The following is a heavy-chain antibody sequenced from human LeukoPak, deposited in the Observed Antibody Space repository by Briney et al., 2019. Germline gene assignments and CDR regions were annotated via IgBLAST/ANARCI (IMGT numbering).Heavy chain of an antibody. Sequence: GGSLRLSCAASGFTFSSYGMHWVRQAPGKGLQWVALISHDGSNKYYADSVKGRFTISRDNPKNTLYLQMNSLRAEDTAVYYCASELPAAIRGPDYWGQGTLVTVSS. J-gene: IGHJ4*02. CDR2: ISHDGSNK. CDR1: GFTFSSYG. V-gene: IGHV3-30*03. CDR3: ASELPAAIRGPDY. D-gene: IGHD2-2*02.